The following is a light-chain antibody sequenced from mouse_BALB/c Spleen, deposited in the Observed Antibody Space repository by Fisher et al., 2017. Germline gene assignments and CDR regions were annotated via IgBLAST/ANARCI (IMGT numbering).Light chain of an antibody. CDR2: STS. CDR1: SSVSY. J-gene: IGKJ5*01. Sequence: IVITQTPAIMSASPGETVTMTCSASSSVSYMHWFQQKPGTSPKLWIYSTSNLASGVPARFSGSGSGTSYSLTISRMEAEDAATYYCQQWSSNPPTFGAGTKLELK. V-gene: IGKV4-57*01. CDR3: QQWSSNPPT.